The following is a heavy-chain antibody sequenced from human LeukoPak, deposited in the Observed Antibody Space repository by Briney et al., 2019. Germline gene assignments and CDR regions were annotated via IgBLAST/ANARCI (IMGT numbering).Heavy chain of an antibody. CDR1: GYTFTGYY. D-gene: IGHD1-26*01. CDR3: ASAGSSGTYHWYDY. CDR2: INPHSGGT. J-gene: IGHJ4*02. Sequence: ASVKVSCKASGYTFTGYYMHWVRQAPGQGLEWMGWINPHSGGTNYAQKFQGRVTMTRDTSISTAYMELSRLRSDDTAVYYCASAGSSGTYHWYDYWGQGTLVTVSS. V-gene: IGHV1-2*02.